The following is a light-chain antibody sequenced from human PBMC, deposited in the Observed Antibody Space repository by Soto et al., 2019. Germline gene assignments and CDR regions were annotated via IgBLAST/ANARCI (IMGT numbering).Light chain of an antibody. Sequence: VLTQPPSVSGAPGQRVTISCTGSSSNIGAGYGVHWYQQLPGAAPKLLIYGNTNRPSGVPDRISGSQSGTSASLAITGLQAEDEADYYCQTADTSLSVVFGGGTKVTVL. CDR3: QTADTSLSVV. V-gene: IGLV1-40*01. CDR2: GNT. J-gene: IGLJ2*01. CDR1: SSNIGAGYG.